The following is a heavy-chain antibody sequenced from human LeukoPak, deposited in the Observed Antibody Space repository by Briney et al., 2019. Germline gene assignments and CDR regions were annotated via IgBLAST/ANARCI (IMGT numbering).Heavy chain of an antibody. Sequence: ASVKVSCKASGYTFTSYGISWVRQAPGQGLEWMGWISAYNGNTNCAQKLQGRVTMTTDTSTSTAYMELRSLRSDDTAVYYCARSSGLRYFDWLFIFGSFDYWGQGTLVTVPS. J-gene: IGHJ4*02. D-gene: IGHD3-9*01. CDR1: GYTFTSYG. CDR3: ARSSGLRYFDWLFIFGSFDY. CDR2: ISAYNGNT. V-gene: IGHV1-18*04.